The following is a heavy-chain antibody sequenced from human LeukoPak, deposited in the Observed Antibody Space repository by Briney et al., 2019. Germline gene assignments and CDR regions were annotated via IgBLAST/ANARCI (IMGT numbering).Heavy chain of an antibody. V-gene: IGHV1-69*13. Sequence: SVKVSCKASGGTFSSYAISWVRQAPGQGLEWMGGIIPIFGTANYAQKFQGRVTITADESTSTAYMELSSLRSEDTAVYYCARDQRYYYDMRFDPWGQGTLVTVSS. CDR2: IIPIFGTA. J-gene: IGHJ5*02. CDR3: ARDQRYYYDMRFDP. D-gene: IGHD3-22*01. CDR1: GGTFSSYA.